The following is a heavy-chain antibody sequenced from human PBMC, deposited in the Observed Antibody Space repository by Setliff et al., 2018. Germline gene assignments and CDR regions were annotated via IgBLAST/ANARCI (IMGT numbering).Heavy chain of an antibody. J-gene: IGHJ5*02. CDR1: GGSFSGYY. Sequence: SEPLSLTCAVYGGSFSGYYWSWIRQPPGKGLEWIGEINHSGSTNYNPSLKSRVTISVDTSKNQFSLKLSSVTAADTAVYYCARGKGTWVLLRWFDPWGQGTLVTVSS. CDR3: ARGKGTWVLLRWFDP. D-gene: IGHD3-10*01. V-gene: IGHV4-34*01. CDR2: INHSGST.